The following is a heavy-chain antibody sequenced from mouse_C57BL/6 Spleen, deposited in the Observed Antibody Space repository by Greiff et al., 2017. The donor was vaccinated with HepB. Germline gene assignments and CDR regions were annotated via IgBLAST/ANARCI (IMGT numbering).Heavy chain of an antibody. J-gene: IGHJ2*01. V-gene: IGHV5-9*01. CDR3: ARQDTLDY. CDR2: ISGGGGNT. Sequence: EVKLMESGGGLVKPGGSLKLSCSASGFTFSSYTMSWVRQTPEKRLEWVATISGGGGNTYYPDSVKGRFTISRDNAKNTLYLQMSSLRSEDTALYYCARQDTLDYWGQGTTLTVSS. CDR1: GFTFSSYT.